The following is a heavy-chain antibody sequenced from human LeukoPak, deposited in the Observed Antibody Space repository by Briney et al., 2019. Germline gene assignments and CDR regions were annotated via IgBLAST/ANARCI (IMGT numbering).Heavy chain of an antibody. CDR3: AKRGVVIRAILVGFHKEAYYFDS. CDR1: GITVSNYG. Sequence: GGSLRLYCAVSGITVSNYGMSWVRQAPGKGLEWDAGISGSGGSTNYADSVKGRFTISRDNPKNTLYLQMNSLRAEDTAVYFCAKRGVVIRAILVGFHKEAYYFDSWGQGALVTVSS. V-gene: IGHV3-23*01. D-gene: IGHD2-21*01. CDR2: ISGSGGST. J-gene: IGHJ4*02.